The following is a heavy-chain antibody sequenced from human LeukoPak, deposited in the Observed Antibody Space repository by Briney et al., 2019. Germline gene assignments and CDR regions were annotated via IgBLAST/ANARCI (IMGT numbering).Heavy chain of an antibody. CDR2: INPLIGKP. V-gene: IGHV1-18*01. D-gene: IGHD3-10*01. CDR3: AREGPFYGSGRGIVFDI. Sequence: GASVKVSCKASGYTFTTYGTSWVRQAPGQGLEWMAWINPLIGKPNYAQKLQDRATMTTDTSTSTAYMELRSLRSDDTAVYYCAREGPFYGSGRGIVFDIWGQGTMVTVSS. CDR1: GYTFTTYG. J-gene: IGHJ3*02.